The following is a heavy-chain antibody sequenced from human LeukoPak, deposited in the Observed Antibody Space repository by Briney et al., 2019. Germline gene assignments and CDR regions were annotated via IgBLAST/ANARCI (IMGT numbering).Heavy chain of an antibody. CDR2: ISTDGSST. J-gene: IGHJ3*02. Sequence: PGGSLRLSCAASGFTFSSYWMHWVRQAPGKGLVWVSRISTDGSSTNSADSVKGRFTISRDNAKNTLYLQMNSLRAEDTAVYYCVREYSSSSGRAFDIWGKGQWSPSLQ. V-gene: IGHV3-74*01. D-gene: IGHD6-6*01. CDR1: GFTFSSYW. CDR3: VREYSSSSGRAFDI.